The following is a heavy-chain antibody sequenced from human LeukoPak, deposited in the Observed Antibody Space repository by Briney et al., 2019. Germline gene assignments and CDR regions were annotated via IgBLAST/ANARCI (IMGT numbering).Heavy chain of an antibody. Sequence: SETLSLTCTVSGGSISGYYWSWIRQPPGKGLEWIGYIYHNGGTNYNPSLQSRLTISIDTSKNQFSLKLSSVTAADTAVYYCARHLRAVAGGRYFDYWGQGTQVTVSS. CDR3: ARHLRAVAGGRYFDY. CDR1: GGSISGYY. CDR2: IYHNGGT. J-gene: IGHJ4*02. D-gene: IGHD6-19*01. V-gene: IGHV4-59*08.